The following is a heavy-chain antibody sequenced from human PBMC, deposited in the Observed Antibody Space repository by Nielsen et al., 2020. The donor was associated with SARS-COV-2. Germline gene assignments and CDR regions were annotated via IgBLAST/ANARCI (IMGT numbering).Heavy chain of an antibody. Sequence: GESLKISCAASGFTFSSYAMSWVRQAPGKGLEWVANINPDGSKRYSVDSVRGRFTISRDNAKNSLYLQMNNLRAEDTAVYYCAKTNPYDYVWGSNPSYYLDYWGQGTLVTVSS. CDR1: GFTFSSYA. CDR3: AKTNPYDYVWGSNPSYYLDY. V-gene: IGHV3-7*03. D-gene: IGHD3-16*01. CDR2: INPDGSKR. J-gene: IGHJ4*02.